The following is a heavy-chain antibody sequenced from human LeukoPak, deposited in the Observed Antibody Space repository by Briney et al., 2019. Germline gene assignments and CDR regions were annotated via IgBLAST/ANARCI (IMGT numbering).Heavy chain of an antibody. CDR1: GGSFSAYY. CDR3: ARVSRLWWARDI. J-gene: IGHJ3*02. Sequence: PETLSLTCAVYGGSFSAYYWSWIRQPPGKGLEWIGEINHSGSTNYNPSLKSRVNISVDTSKNQFSLKLSSVTAADTAVYYCARVSRLWWARDIWGQGTMVTVS. D-gene: IGHD2-21*01. CDR2: INHSGST. V-gene: IGHV4-34*01.